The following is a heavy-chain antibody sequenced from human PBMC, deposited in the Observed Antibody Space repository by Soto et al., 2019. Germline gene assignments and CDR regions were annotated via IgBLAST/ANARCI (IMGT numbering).Heavy chain of an antibody. CDR3: ARSGSTDTAIIEEYYFDY. Sequence: QVQLQESGPGLVKPSQTLSLTCTVSGGSISSGGYHWSWIRQHPGKGLEWIGYIYYSGSTYYNPSLKSRVTISVDTSKNRFSLKLSSVTAADTAVYYCARSGSTDTAIIEEYYFDYWGQGTLVTVSS. D-gene: IGHD5-18*01. V-gene: IGHV4-31*03. CDR1: GGSISSGGYH. CDR2: IYYSGST. J-gene: IGHJ4*02.